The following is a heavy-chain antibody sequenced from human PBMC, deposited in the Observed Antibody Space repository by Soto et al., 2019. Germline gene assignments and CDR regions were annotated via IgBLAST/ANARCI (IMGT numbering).Heavy chain of an antibody. D-gene: IGHD7-27*01. CDR1: AYTFTSYD. CDR2: MNPNNGNT. Sequence: ASVKVSCKAAAYTFTSYDINWVRQATGQDFEWMGWMNPNNGNTAYAQKFQGRVTMTRDTSKSTAFMELSSLTSEDTAAYYCASGPRNWGVDYWGQGTLVTVSS. CDR3: ASGPRNWGVDY. J-gene: IGHJ4*02. V-gene: IGHV1-8*01.